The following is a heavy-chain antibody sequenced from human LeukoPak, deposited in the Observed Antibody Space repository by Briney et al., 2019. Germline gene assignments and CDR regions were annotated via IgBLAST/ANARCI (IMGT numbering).Heavy chain of an antibody. D-gene: IGHD1-26*01. Sequence: GKSLRLSCVASGFTFSNFGVHWVRQAPGKGLEWVAVISYNGHYEYYGESVKGRFTISRDNSKNTVSLQMDNLRIEDTAVYYCVRGGSPPTSTWSLDEWGQGTLVTVSS. V-gene: IGHV3-30*03. CDR3: VRGGSPPTSTWSLDE. J-gene: IGHJ4*02. CDR2: ISYNGHYE. CDR1: GFTFSNFG.